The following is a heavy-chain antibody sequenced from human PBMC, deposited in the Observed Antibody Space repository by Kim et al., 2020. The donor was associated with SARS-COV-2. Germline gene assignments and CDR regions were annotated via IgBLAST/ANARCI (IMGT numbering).Heavy chain of an antibody. Sequence: ASVKVSCKVSGYTLTELSMHWVRQAPGKGLEWMGGFDPEDGETIYAQKFQGRVTMTEDTSTDTAYMELSSLRSEDTAVYYCASLAVDYGDYEGDRYYYYGMDVWGQGTTVTVSS. V-gene: IGHV1-24*01. CDR1: GYTLTELS. D-gene: IGHD4-17*01. CDR2: FDPEDGET. J-gene: IGHJ6*02. CDR3: ASLAVDYGDYEGDRYYYYGMDV.